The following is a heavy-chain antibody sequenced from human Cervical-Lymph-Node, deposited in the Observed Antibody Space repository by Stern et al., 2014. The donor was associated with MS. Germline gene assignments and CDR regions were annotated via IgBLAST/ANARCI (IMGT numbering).Heavy chain of an antibody. CDR1: GFTFRSYS. D-gene: IGHD4-23*01. Sequence: EDQLVESGGGLVKPGGSLRLSCAASGFTFRSYSMNWVRQAPGKGLEWVASISSGGSYIYYADSLKGRFTISRDNAKNSLYLQMNSLRAEDTAVYYCARGRGGNYRYYFDYWGQGTLVTVSS. CDR3: ARGRGGNYRYYFDY. V-gene: IGHV3-21*01. J-gene: IGHJ4*02. CDR2: ISSGGSYI.